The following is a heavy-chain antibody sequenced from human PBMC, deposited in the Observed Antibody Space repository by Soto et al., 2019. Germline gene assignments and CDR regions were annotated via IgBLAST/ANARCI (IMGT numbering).Heavy chain of an antibody. D-gene: IGHD6-6*01. CDR2: VSSNGGNE. CDR1: GFTFSNYA. Sequence: QVQLVESGGGVVQPGRSLRLSCAASGFTFSNYAIHWVRQAPGKGLEWVAVVSSNGGNEWYADSVKGRFTISSDNPKNTLGLQMNSLTTDDAAVYYCARTEYNKEDAFDIWGQGTMVTVSP. CDR3: ARTEYNKEDAFDI. J-gene: IGHJ3*02. V-gene: IGHV3-30-3*01.